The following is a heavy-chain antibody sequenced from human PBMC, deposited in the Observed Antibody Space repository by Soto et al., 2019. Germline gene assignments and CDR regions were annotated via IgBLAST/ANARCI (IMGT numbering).Heavy chain of an antibody. CDR3: AKETAWGAGNKFGYFGMDV. CDR1: GFNFEEYA. J-gene: IGHJ6*02. Sequence: EMQLVESGGGSVQPGRSLRLSCTASGFNFEEYAMHWVRQTPGKGLEWVSSISWNSDSTGYGDSVKGRFTIARDNAKNSLYLQMNNLGGEDTALYYCAKETAWGAGNKFGYFGMDVWGQGTTVTVSS. V-gene: IGHV3-9*01. D-gene: IGHD3-10*01. CDR2: ISWNSDST.